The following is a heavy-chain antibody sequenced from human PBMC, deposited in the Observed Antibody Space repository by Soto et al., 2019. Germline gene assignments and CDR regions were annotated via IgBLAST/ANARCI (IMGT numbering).Heavy chain of an antibody. Sequence: GGSLRLSCVASGFAFSSLLLSWVRQAPGKGLEWVANIKQVGSEKYYVDSVKGRFTISRDNAKSSLYLQMNSLRAEDTAVYYCVRVPGGGIAVRGRYYYYGMEVWGQWTMVTVAS. CDR1: GFAFSSLL. CDR2: IKQVGSEK. CDR3: VRVPGGGIAVRGRYYYYGMEV. D-gene: IGHD6-19*01. V-gene: IGHV3-7*03. J-gene: IGHJ6*02.